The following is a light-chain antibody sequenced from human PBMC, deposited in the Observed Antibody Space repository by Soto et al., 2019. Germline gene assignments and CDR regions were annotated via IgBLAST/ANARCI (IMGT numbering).Light chain of an antibody. J-gene: IGLJ2*01. CDR3: VLYMGSVPV. V-gene: IGLV8-61*01. CDR1: SGSVSSSYS. Sequence: QTVVTQEPSFSVSPGGTVTLTCGLSSGSVSSSYSPSWYQQTPGQAPRTLIYRTNTRSSGVPDRFSGSILGNKAALTITGAQADDESDYYCVLYMGSVPVFGGGTQLTVL. CDR2: RTN.